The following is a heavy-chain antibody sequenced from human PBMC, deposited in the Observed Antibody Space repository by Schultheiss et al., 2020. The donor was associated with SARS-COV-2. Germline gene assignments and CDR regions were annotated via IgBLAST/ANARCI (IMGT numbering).Heavy chain of an antibody. CDR3: AGNWNVDY. V-gene: IGHV3-48*04. Sequence: GGSLRLSCAASGFTFSSYAMSWVRQAPGKGLEWVSYMSSSGSTIYYADSVKGRFTISRDNAKNSLYLQMNSLRAEDTAVYYCAGNWNVDYWGQGTLVTVSS. CDR1: GFTFSSYA. CDR2: MSSSGSTI. J-gene: IGHJ4*02. D-gene: IGHD1-1*01.